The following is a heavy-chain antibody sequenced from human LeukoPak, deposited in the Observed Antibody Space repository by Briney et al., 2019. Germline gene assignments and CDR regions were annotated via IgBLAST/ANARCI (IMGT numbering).Heavy chain of an antibody. J-gene: IGHJ4*02. CDR1: GGSISSYY. V-gene: IGHV4-59*12. Sequence: SETLSLTCTVSGGSISSYYWSWIRQPPGKALERIGYIYYSGSTNYNPSLKSRVTMSGDTSKNQFSLKLSSVTAADTAVYYWARARRSKDSSWSHWGQGTLVTVSS. CDR3: ARARRSKDSSWSH. D-gene: IGHD6-13*01. CDR2: IYYSGST.